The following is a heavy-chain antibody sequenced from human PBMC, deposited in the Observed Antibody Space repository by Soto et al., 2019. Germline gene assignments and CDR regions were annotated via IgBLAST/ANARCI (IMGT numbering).Heavy chain of an antibody. CDR2: IFSNDEK. D-gene: IGHD6-19*01. CDR1: GFSLSNARMG. CDR3: ARTPQWLVRGIDY. J-gene: IGHJ4*02. V-gene: IGHV2-26*01. Sequence: SGPTLVNPTETLTLTCTVSGFSLSNARMGVSWIRQPPGKALEWLAHIFSNDEKSYSTSLKSRLTISKDTSKSQVVLTMTNMDPVDTATYYCARTPQWLVRGIDYWGQGTLVTVSS.